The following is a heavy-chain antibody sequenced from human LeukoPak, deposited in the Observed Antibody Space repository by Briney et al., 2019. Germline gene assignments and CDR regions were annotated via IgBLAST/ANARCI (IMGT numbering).Heavy chain of an antibody. CDR2: IRRKGQGYTT. J-gene: IGHJ3*02. CDR1: GFTFSDYI. CDR3: SRDGKDGDKSGFDI. V-gene: IGHV3-72*01. D-gene: IGHD4/OR15-4a*01. Sequence: GGSLRLSCAASGFTFSDYIMAWVRQAPGKGLEWVGRIRRKGQGYTTEYAASVKGRFTISRDDSQSSLYLHMNSLQTEDTAVYHCSRDGKDGDKSGFDIWGQGTMVTVAS.